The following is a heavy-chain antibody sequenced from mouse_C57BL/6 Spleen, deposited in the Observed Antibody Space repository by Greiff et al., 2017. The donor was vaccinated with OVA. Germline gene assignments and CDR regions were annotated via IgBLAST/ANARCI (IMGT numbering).Heavy chain of an antibody. CDR1: GFTFSSYA. V-gene: IGHV5-9-1*02. Sequence: EVQVVESGEGLVKPGGSLKLSCAASGFTFSSYAMSWVRQTPEKRLEWVAYISSGGDYIYYADTVKGRFTISRDNARNTLYLQMSSLKSEDTAMYYCTRETGTLYYFDYWGQGTTLTVSS. CDR2: ISSGGDYI. D-gene: IGHD4-1*01. J-gene: IGHJ2*01. CDR3: TRETGTLYYFDY.